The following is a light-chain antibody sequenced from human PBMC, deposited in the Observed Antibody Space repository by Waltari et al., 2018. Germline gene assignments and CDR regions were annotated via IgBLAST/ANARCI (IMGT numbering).Light chain of an antibody. V-gene: IGKV1-39*01. CDR1: QAISNF. J-gene: IGKJ2*01. CDR2: AES. CDR3: QESFNSPLMFT. Sequence: DIQMTQSPSYLSASVGDTVTNTCRASQAISNFLNWYQQRPGKAPSLLIYAESSLQSGVPSRFSGSGSGTDFTLTISGLQPEDFATYYCQESFNSPLMFTFGQGTILEIK.